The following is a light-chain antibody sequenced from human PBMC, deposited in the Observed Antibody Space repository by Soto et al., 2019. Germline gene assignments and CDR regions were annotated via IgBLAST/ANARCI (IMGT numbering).Light chain of an antibody. CDR2: DTS. V-gene: IGKV3-15*01. Sequence: EIVVTQSPATLSVSPGERVTLSCRASQSVSSSLAWYQQRPGQAPRLLIYDTSTRAPGIAARFSGSGSGTEFTLTISSLQSEDVAVYYCQHYHTWPYTFGQGTKLEIK. CDR3: QHYHTWPYT. J-gene: IGKJ2*01. CDR1: QSVSSS.